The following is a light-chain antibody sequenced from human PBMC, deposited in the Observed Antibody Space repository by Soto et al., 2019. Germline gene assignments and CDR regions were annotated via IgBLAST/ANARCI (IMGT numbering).Light chain of an antibody. V-gene: IGLV2-14*01. CDR2: EVS. CDR3: QSYDINLSGV. Sequence: QSALTQPASVSGSPGQSITISCTGTSSDVGGYNYVSWYQQHPGKAPKLMIYEVSNRPSGVPDRFSASKSGSSASLTITGLQAEDEADYYCQSYDINLSGVFGGGTKLTVL. CDR1: SSDVGGYNY. J-gene: IGLJ3*02.